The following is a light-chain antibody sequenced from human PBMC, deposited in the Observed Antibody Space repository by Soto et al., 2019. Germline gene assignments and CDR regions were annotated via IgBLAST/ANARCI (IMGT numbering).Light chain of an antibody. CDR3: QQYNNWPPWT. CDR1: QSVSSN. J-gene: IGKJ1*01. V-gene: IGKV3-15*01. Sequence: EMVMTQSPATLCLSPGERATLSCRASQSVSSNLAWYQQKPGQAPRLLIYGASTRATGIPARFSGSGSGTEFTLTISSLQSEDFAVYYCQQYNNWPPWTFGQGPKVDI. CDR2: GAS.